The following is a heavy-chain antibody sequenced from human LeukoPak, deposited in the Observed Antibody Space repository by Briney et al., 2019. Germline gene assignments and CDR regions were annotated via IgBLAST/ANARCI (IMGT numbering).Heavy chain of an antibody. V-gene: IGHV3-23*01. Sequence: PGGSLRLSCAASGFTFSSYGMSWVRQAPGKGLEWVSAISGSGGSTYYADSVKGRFTISRDNAKNTVYLQMNSLRAEDTAVYYCARDRGSTEFDYWGQGTLVTVSS. D-gene: IGHD1-26*01. CDR1: GFTFSSYG. CDR2: ISGSGGST. CDR3: ARDRGSTEFDY. J-gene: IGHJ4*02.